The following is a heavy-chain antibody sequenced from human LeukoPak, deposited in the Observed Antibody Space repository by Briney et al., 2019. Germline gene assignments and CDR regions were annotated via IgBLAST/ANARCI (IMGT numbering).Heavy chain of an antibody. CDR2: IRNDGTNK. Sequence: GGSLRLSCAASGSTFSSYGMHWVRRAPGKGLEWVAVIRNDGTNKYYADSVKGRFTISRDNSKNTVHLQMNSLRAEDTAVYYCAKDHCSRGTCYYYYYMDVWGKGTTVTVSS. J-gene: IGHJ6*03. D-gene: IGHD2-15*01. CDR1: GSTFSSYG. V-gene: IGHV3-30*02. CDR3: AKDHCSRGTCYYYYYMDV.